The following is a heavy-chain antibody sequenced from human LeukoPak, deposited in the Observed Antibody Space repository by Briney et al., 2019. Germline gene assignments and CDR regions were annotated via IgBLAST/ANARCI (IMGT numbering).Heavy chain of an antibody. CDR2: ISSSGSTI. Sequence: PGGSLRLSCAASGFTFSNYAMSWVRQAPGKGLEWVSYISSSGSTIYYADSVKGRFTISRDNAKNSLYLQMNSLRAEDTAVYYCARVADYGSGSSPLDVWGKGTTVTISS. CDR3: ARVADYGSGSSPLDV. CDR1: GFTFSNYA. V-gene: IGHV3-48*03. D-gene: IGHD3-10*01. J-gene: IGHJ6*04.